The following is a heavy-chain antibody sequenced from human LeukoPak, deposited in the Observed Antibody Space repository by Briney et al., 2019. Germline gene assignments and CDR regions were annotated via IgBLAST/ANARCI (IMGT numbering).Heavy chain of an antibody. J-gene: IGHJ4*02. Sequence: GGSLRLSCAASGFIFSSYSMNWVRQAPGKGLEWVSYISTTGSTIFYADSVKGRFTISRDNGKNSLYLQMNSLRVEDTAVYYCVRDDSSGAGSRGGALDYWGQGTLVTVSS. CDR2: ISTTGSTI. CDR1: GFIFSSYS. CDR3: VRDDSSGAGSRGGALDY. D-gene: IGHD1-26*01. V-gene: IGHV3-48*01.